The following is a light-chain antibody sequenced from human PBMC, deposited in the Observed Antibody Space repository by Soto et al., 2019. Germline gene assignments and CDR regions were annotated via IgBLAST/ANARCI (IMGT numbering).Light chain of an antibody. CDR1: QSVSSY. V-gene: IGKV3-11*01. CDR2: DAS. Sequence: EIVLTQSPATLSLSPVERATLSCRASQSVSSYLAWYQQKPGQAPRLLIYDASNRATGIPARFSGSGSGTDFTLTISRLEPEDFAVYYCQQYNNWWTFGQGTKVDIK. J-gene: IGKJ1*01. CDR3: QQYNNWWT.